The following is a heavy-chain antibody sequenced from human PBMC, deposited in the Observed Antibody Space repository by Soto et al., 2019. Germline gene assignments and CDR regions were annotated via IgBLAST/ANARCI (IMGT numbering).Heavy chain of an antibody. V-gene: IGHV1-46*01. Sequence: QVQLVQSGAEMKRPGASVILSCKASGYIFTTYSIHWVRQTAGQGLEWMAKVDPRDGSTGYAQKFRGRVSMAWDTSTGTVAMEVSSLTSDDKATYYCARVRSSGREFDYWGQGTQVTVSS. CDR2: VDPRDGST. CDR1: GYIFTTYS. J-gene: IGHJ4*02. CDR3: ARVRSSGREFDY. D-gene: IGHD6-25*01.